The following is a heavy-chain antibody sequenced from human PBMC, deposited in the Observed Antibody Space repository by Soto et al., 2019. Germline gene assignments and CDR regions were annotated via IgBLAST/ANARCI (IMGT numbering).Heavy chain of an antibody. D-gene: IGHD1-1*01. J-gene: IGHJ4*02. CDR1: GGSISSSSYY. CDR3: ARLGLERRDY. V-gene: IGHV4-39*01. CDR2: IYYSGST. Sequence: SETLSLTCTVSGGSISSSSYYWGWIRQPPGKGLEWIGSIYYSGSTYYNPSLKSRVTISVDTSKNQFSLKLSSVTAADTAVYYCARLGLERRDYWGQGTLVTVS.